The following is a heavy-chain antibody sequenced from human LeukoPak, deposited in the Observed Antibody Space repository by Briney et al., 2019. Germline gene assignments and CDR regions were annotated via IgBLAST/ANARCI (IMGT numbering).Heavy chain of an antibody. D-gene: IGHD2/OR15-2a*01. J-gene: IGHJ4*02. CDR3: ARFSQGFDY. CDR2: IFSGGNT. V-gene: IGHV3-53*01. CDR1: GFTVSSSY. Sequence: GGSLRLSCAASGFTVSSSYMSWVRQAPGKGLEWVSVIFSGGNTYYADSVKGRFTISRDNSKNTLFLQMLSLRAEDTAMYYCARFSQGFDYWGQGSLVTVSS.